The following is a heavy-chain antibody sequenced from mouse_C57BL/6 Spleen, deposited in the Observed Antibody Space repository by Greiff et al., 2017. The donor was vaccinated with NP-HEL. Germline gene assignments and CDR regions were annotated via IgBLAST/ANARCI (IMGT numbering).Heavy chain of an antibody. J-gene: IGHJ3*01. CDR2: IDPEDGET. V-gene: IGHV14-2*01. D-gene: IGHD1-1*01. Sequence: EVQLQQSGAELVKPGASVKLSCTASGFNITDYYMHWVKQRTEQGLEWIGRIDPEDGETKYAPKFQGKATITADTSSNTAYLQLSSLTSEDTAVYYCASYYYGSSYTWFAYWGQGTLVTVSA. CDR1: GFNITDYY. CDR3: ASYYYGSSYTWFAY.